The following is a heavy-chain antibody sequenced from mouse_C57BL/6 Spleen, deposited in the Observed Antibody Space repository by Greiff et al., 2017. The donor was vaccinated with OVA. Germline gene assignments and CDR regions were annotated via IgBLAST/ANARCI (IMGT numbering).Heavy chain of an antibody. Sequence: EVQLVESGPVLVKPGASVKMSCKASGYTFTDYYMNWVKQSHGKSLEWIGVINPYNGGTSYNQKFKGKATLTVDKSSSTAYMELNSLTSEDSAVYYCARRSSSGYFDYWGQGTTLTVSS. CDR1: GYTFTDYY. J-gene: IGHJ2*01. CDR2: INPYNGGT. CDR3: ARRSSSGYFDY. D-gene: IGHD3-2*02. V-gene: IGHV1-19*01.